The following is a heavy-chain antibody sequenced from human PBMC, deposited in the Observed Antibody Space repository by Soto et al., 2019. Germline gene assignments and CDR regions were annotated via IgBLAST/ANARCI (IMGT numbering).Heavy chain of an antibody. CDR3: AGELGTFCFDH. J-gene: IGHJ4*02. CDR1: AGSIRSGDYY. CDR2: IDHSGSA. Sequence: SETLSLTCTVSAGSIRSGDYYWTWIRQPPGKGLEWIGYIDHSGSAYYNPSLKSRATISIDTSNNQFSLKMTSVTAADTAVYDRAGELGTFCFDHWGKGTLVIV. V-gene: IGHV4-30-4*01. D-gene: IGHD7-27*01.